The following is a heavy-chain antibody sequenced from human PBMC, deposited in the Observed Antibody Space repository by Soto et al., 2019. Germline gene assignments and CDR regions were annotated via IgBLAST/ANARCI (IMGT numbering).Heavy chain of an antibody. Sequence: SETLSLTCTVSGVSISSYYWSWIRQPPGKGLEWIGYIYYSGSTNYNPSLKSRVTISVDTSKNQFSLKLSSVTAADTAVYYCARDPYSFDYWGQGTLVTVSS. V-gene: IGHV4-59*01. CDR3: ARDPYSFDY. CDR2: IYYSGST. CDR1: GVSISSYY. J-gene: IGHJ4*02.